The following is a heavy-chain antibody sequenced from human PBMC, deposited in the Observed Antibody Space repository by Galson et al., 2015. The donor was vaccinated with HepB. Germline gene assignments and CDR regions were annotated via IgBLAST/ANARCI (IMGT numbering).Heavy chain of an antibody. CDR3: ARDRGYYGSGAGWFDP. CDR2: IPYDGSNK. D-gene: IGHD3-10*01. J-gene: IGHJ5*02. V-gene: IGHV3-30-3*01. Sequence: SLRLSCAASGFTFSSYAMHWVRQAPGKGLEWVAVIPYDGSNKYYADSVKGRFTISRDNSKNTPYLQMNSLRAEDTAVYYCARDRGYYGSGAGWFDPWGQGTLVTVSS. CDR1: GFTFSSYA.